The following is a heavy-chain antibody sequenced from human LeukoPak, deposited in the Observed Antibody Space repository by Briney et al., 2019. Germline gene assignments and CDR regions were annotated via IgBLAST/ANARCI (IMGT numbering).Heavy chain of an antibody. V-gene: IGHV3-48*04. D-gene: IGHD3-10*01. J-gene: IGHJ4*02. Sequence: PGGSLRLSCAASAFTFSTYSMNWVRQAPGKGLQWVSYISSSGSAIYYADSVKGRFTISRDNAKSSLYLQMNSLRAEDTALYYCAKDIFTMVRGVVDYWGQGTLVTVSS. CDR3: AKDIFTMVRGVVDY. CDR2: ISSSGSAI. CDR1: AFTFSTYS.